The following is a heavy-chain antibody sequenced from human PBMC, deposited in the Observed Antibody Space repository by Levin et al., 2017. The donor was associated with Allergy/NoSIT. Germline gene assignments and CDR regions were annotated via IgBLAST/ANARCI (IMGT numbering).Heavy chain of an antibody. CDR1: GGSVSSGSYY. D-gene: IGHD3-10*01. J-gene: IGHJ2*01. Sequence: SQTLSLTCTVSGGSVSSGSYYWSWIRQPPGKGLEWIGYIYYSGSTNYNPSLKSRVTISVDTSKNQFSLKLSSVTAADTAVYYCARSHYYGSGSSWGEGWYFDLWGRGTLVTVSS. V-gene: IGHV4-61*01. CDR2: IYYSGST. CDR3: ARSHYYGSGSSWGEGWYFDL.